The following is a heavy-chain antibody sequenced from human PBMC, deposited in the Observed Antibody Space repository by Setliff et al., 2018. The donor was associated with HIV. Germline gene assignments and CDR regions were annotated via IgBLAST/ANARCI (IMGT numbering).Heavy chain of an antibody. CDR1: GGSISSGSYY. D-gene: IGHD3-22*01. Sequence: TSETLSLTCTVSGGSISSGSYYWSWIRQPAGKGLEWIGRIYTSGSTNYNPSLKSRVTISVDTSKNQFSLKLSSVTAADTAVYYCARGGYSAEYFQHWGQGTLVTVS. CDR3: ARGGYSAEYFQH. J-gene: IGHJ1*01. CDR2: IYTSGST. V-gene: IGHV4-61*02.